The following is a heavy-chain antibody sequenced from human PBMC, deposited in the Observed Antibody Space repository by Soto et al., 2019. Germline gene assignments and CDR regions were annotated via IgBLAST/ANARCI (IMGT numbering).Heavy chain of an antibody. V-gene: IGHV1-3*01. J-gene: IGHJ6*02. CDR1: GYTFTSYA. CDR2: INAGNGNT. D-gene: IGHD2-15*01. Sequence: ASVKVSCKASGYTFTSYAMHWVRQAPGQRLEWMGWINAGNGNTKYSQKFQGRVTITRDTSASTAYMELSSLRSEDTAVYYCARRSPSGKLAEEGDIVVVVAAPYYGMDVWGQGTTVTVSS. CDR3: ARRSPSGKLAEEGDIVVVVAAPYYGMDV.